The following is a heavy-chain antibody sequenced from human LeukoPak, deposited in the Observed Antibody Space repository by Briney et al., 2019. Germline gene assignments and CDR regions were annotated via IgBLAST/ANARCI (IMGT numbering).Heavy chain of an antibody. CDR3: ATIKRGDIYGYFDF. D-gene: IGHD5-18*01. Sequence: SETLSLTCTVSGGSISSHYRSWLRQPPGKGLEWIAYLYASVRTKDNPSLKGRVTLSADTSKNQHSLRLSSVTASDTAVYYCATIKRGDIYGYFDFWGQGILVTVSS. CDR1: GGSISSHY. V-gene: IGHV4-59*11. CDR2: LYASVRT. J-gene: IGHJ4*02.